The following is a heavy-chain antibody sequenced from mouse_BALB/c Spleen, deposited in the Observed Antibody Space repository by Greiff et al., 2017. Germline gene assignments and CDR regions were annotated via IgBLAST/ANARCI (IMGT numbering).Heavy chain of an antibody. J-gene: IGHJ4*01. CDR1: GFTFTDYY. V-gene: IGHV7-3*02. CDR2: IRNKANGYTT. D-gene: IGHD4-1*01. Sequence: EVQLVESGGGLVQPGGSLRLSCATSGFTFTDYYMSWVRQPPGKALEWLGFIRNKANGYTTEYSAPVKGRFTISRDNSQRILYLQMNTLSAEDSATYYCARSSGYYYVMGYWGQGTSVTVST. CDR3: ARSSGYYYVMGY.